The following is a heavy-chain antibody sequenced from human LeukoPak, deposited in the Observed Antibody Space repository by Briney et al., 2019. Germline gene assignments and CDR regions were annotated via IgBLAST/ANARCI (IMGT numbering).Heavy chain of an antibody. V-gene: IGHV4-34*01. D-gene: IGHD3-10*01. CDR2: INHSGST. CDR3: ARDNVLLWFGELLYRWFDP. J-gene: IGHJ5*02. Sequence: SETLSLTCAVYGGSFSGYYWSWIRQPPGKGLEWIGEINHSGSTNYNPSLKSRVTISVDTSKNQFSLKLSSVTAADTAVYYCARDNVLLWFGELLYRWFDPWGQGTLVTVSS. CDR1: GGSFSGYY.